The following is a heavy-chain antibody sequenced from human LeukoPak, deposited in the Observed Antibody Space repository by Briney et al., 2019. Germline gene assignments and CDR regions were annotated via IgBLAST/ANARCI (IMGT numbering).Heavy chain of an antibody. CDR3: ARDREGAFDY. CDR2: IRYDGSNK. Sequence: GGSLRLSCAASGFTFSSYGMHWVRQAPGKGLEWVAFIRYDGSNKYYADSVKGRFTISRDNAKNSLYLQMNSLRAEDTAMYYCARDREGAFDYWGQGTLVTVSS. J-gene: IGHJ4*02. CDR1: GFTFSSYG. V-gene: IGHV3-30*02.